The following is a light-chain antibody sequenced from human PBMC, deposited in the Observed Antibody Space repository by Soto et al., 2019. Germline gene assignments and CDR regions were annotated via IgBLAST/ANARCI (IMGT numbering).Light chain of an antibody. V-gene: IGLV1-47*01. CDR1: SSNIGSNY. Sequence: QSVLTQSPSASGTPGQRVTISCSGSSSNIGSNYVYWYQQLPGTAPKLLIYRNNQRPSGVPDRFSASKSGTSASLAISGLRSEDEADYYCAAWDDSLSAYVVFGGGTKLTVL. CDR2: RNN. CDR3: AAWDDSLSAYVV. J-gene: IGLJ2*01.